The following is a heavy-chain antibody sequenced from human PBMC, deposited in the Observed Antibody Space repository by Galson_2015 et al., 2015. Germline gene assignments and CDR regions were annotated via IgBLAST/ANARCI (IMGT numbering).Heavy chain of an antibody. CDR2: IRSSSSYI. J-gene: IGHJ3*02. Sequence: FSSYSMNWVRQAPGKGLEWVSSIRSSSSYIYYADSVKGRFTISRDNAKNSLYLQMNSLRAEDTAVYYCALDYGDPPIDAFDIWGQGTMVTVSS. CDR3: ALDYGDPPIDAFDI. D-gene: IGHD4-17*01. CDR1: FSSYS. V-gene: IGHV3-21*01.